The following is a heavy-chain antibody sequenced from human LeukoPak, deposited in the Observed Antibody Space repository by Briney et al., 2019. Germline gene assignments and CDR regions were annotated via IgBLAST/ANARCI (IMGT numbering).Heavy chain of an antibody. CDR2: INPNSGGT. CDR3: ARVSSSSWLNEDY. J-gene: IGHJ4*02. D-gene: IGHD6-13*01. CDR1: GYTFTDHY. Sequence: ASVKVSCKASGYTFTDHYIHWVRQAPGQGLEWMGWINPNSGGTNYAQKFQGRVTMTRDTSISTAYMELSRLRSDDTAVYYCARVSSSSWLNEDYWGQGTLVTVSS. V-gene: IGHV1-2*02.